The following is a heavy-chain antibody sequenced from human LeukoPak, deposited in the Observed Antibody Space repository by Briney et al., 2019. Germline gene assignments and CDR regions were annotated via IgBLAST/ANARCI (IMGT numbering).Heavy chain of an antibody. Sequence: SGGSLRLSCAASGFTFSSYGMHWVRQAPGKGLEWVAVISYDGSNKYYADSVKGRFTISRDNSKNTLYLQMNSLRAEDTAVYYCAKDIRGYSGYDLADYWGQGTLVTVSS. V-gene: IGHV3-30*18. CDR2: ISYDGSNK. CDR1: GFTFSSYG. CDR3: AKDIRGYSGYDLADY. D-gene: IGHD5-12*01. J-gene: IGHJ4*02.